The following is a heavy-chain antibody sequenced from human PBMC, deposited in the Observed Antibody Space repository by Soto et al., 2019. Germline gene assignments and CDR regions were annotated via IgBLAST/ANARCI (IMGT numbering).Heavy chain of an antibody. Sequence: SETLSLTCAVYGGSFSGYYWSWIRQPPGKGLEWIGEINHSGSTNYNPSLESRVTISVDTSKNQFSRKLSSVTAADTAVYYCARVRWLVDYWGQGTLVTVSS. D-gene: IGHD6-19*01. V-gene: IGHV4-34*01. J-gene: IGHJ4*02. CDR2: INHSGST. CDR1: GGSFSGYY. CDR3: ARVRWLVDY.